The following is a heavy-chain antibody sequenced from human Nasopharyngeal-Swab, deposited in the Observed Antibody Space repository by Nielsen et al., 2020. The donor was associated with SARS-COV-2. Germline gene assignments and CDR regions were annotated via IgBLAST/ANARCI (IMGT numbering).Heavy chain of an antibody. V-gene: IGHV3-21*01. CDR2: ISSSSSYI. D-gene: IGHD6-13*01. CDR1: GFTFSSYS. Sequence: GESLKISCAASGFTFSSYSMNWVRQAPGKGLEWVSSISSSSSYIYYADSVKGRFTISRANAKNSLYLQMNSLRAEDTAVYYCARDPPPYSSSWYSAYYYYGMDVWGQGTTVTVSS. CDR3: ARDPPPYSSSWYSAYYYYGMDV. J-gene: IGHJ6*02.